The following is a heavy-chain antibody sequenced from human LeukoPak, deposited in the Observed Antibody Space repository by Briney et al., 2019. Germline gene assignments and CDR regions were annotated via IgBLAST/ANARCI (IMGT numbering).Heavy chain of an antibody. CDR3: ARDARRGYSSSWYYFDY. CDR2: INAGNGNT. Sequence: ASVKVSCKASGYTFTSYAMHWVRQAPGQRLEWMGWINAGNGNTKYSQKFQGRVTITRDTSASTAYMELSSLRSEDTAVYYCARDARRGYSSSWYYFDYWGQGTLDTVSS. D-gene: IGHD6-13*01. J-gene: IGHJ4*02. CDR1: GYTFTSYA. V-gene: IGHV1-3*01.